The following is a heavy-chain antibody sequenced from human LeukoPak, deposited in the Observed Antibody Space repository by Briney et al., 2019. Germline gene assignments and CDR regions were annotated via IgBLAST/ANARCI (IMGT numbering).Heavy chain of an antibody. CDR1: GFTVSSNY. CDR2: IYSGGST. CDR3: AGSNYGGYYYGMDV. V-gene: IGHV3-66*01. J-gene: IGHJ6*02. D-gene: IGHD4-23*01. Sequence: PGGSLRLSCAASGFTVSSNYMSWVRQAPGKGLEWASVIYSGGSTYYADSVKGRFTISRDNSKNTLYLQMNSLRAEDTAVYYCAGSNYGGYYYGMDVWGQGTTVTVSS.